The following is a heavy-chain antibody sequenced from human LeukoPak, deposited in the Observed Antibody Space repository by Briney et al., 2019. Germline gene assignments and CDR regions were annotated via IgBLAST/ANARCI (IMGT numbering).Heavy chain of an antibody. CDR2: IYYSGST. V-gene: IGHV4-59*01. D-gene: IGHD3-3*01. CDR3: ARWPYDFWSGYYYYYYGMDV. CDR1: GGSISSYY. J-gene: IGHJ6*02. Sequence: SETLSLTCTVPGGSISSYYWSWIRQPPGKGLEWIEYIYYSGSTNYNPSLKSRVTISVDTSKNQFSLKLSSVTAADTAVYYCARWPYDFWSGYYYYYYGMDVWGQGTTVTVSS.